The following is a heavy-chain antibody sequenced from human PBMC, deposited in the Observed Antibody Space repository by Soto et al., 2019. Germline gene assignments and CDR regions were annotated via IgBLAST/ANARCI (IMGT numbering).Heavy chain of an antibody. CDR3: ARGGQQFLDY. CDR2: VFHSETT. J-gene: IGHJ4*02. Sequence: KTSETLSLTCAVSGASISSGGYSWSWIRQPPGRGLEWIGYVFHSETTYYNPSLKSRVTMSVDGSKNQFSLKLTSVTAADTAVYYCARGGQQFLDYWGQGTLVTVSS. D-gene: IGHD4-4*01. CDR1: GASISSGGYS. V-gene: IGHV4-30-2*01.